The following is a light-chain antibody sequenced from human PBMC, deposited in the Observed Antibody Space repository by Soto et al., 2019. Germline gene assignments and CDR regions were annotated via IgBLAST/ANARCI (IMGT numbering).Light chain of an antibody. CDR3: QKYSCSAT. Sequence: DIPMTQSPSTLSASVGDRVTITCRASQSISSWLTWYQQKAGQAPKLLIYKASIVDSGVPSRFSGSGSGTEFTLTLSSLQPDDSATYYCQKYSCSATFGQGTKVEVK. CDR2: KAS. V-gene: IGKV1-5*03. J-gene: IGKJ1*01. CDR1: QSISSW.